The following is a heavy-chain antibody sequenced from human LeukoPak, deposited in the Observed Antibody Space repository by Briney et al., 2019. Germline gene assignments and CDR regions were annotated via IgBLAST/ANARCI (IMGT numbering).Heavy chain of an antibody. V-gene: IGHV3-48*03. CDR3: ARASAPYHYDSSGYIA. Sequence: GGSLRLSCAASGFTFSSYEMNWVRQAPGKGLEWISYISSTGSAIYYADSVKGRFAISRDNAKNSLYLQMNSLRAEETAVYYCARASAPYHYDSSGYIAWGQGTLVTVSS. CDR1: GFTFSSYE. D-gene: IGHD3-22*01. CDR2: ISSTGSAI. J-gene: IGHJ5*02.